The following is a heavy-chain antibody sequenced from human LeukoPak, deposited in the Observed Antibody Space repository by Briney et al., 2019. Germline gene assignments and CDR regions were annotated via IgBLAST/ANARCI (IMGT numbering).Heavy chain of an antibody. CDR3: ARERGHGGTFDY. V-gene: IGHV4-61*02. D-gene: IGHD4-23*01. CDR1: GGSISSGSYC. CDR2: IYASGST. Sequence: PSETLSLTCTVSGGSISSGSYCWSWIRQPAGKGLEWIGRIYASGSTNYNPSLRGRVTISVDASKNQISLKLTSVTAADTAVYYCARERGHGGTFDYWGQGTLVTVSS. J-gene: IGHJ4*02.